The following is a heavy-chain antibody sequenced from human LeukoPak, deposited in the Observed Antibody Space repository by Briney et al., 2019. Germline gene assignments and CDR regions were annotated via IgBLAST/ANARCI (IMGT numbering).Heavy chain of an antibody. CDR1: GFTFSAYA. J-gene: IGHJ5*02. D-gene: IGHD6-19*01. Sequence: GGSLRLSCAASGFTFSAYAMNWVRQAPGEGLEWVSYISSTSSSINYADSVEGRFTISRDNAKNSLYLQMNSLRAEDTAVYYCATAPTRNSGWYFFEPWGQGTLVTVSS. CDR3: ATAPTRNSGWYFFEP. CDR2: ISSTSSSI. V-gene: IGHV3-21*01.